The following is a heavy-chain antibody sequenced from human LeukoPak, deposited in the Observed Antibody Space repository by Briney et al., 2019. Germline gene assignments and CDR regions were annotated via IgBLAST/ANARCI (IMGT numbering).Heavy chain of an antibody. Sequence: SETLSRTCTVSGGSISSYYWSWIRQPPGKGLEWIGYIYYSGSTNYNPSLKSRVTISVDTSKNQFSLKLSSVTAADTAVYYCARDQTQRYGDPRWFDPWGQGTLVTVSS. V-gene: IGHV4-59*13. J-gene: IGHJ5*02. CDR2: IYYSGST. CDR1: GGSISSYY. CDR3: ARDQTQRYGDPRWFDP. D-gene: IGHD4-17*01.